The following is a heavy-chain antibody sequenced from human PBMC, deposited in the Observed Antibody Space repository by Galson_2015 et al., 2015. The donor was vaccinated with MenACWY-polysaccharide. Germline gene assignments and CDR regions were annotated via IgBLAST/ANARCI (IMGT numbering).Heavy chain of an antibody. CDR1: GFTFSSYA. V-gene: IGHV3-23*01. Sequence: SLRLSCAASGFTFSSYAMSWVRQAPGKGLEWVSAISDSGDRAYYADSVKGRFTISRDNSKNTLYLQMNSLRAEDTAVYYCAKAHIAARPDRRKVYFYSMDVWGKGTTVTVSS. CDR3: AKAHIAARPDRRKVYFYSMDV. J-gene: IGHJ6*03. CDR2: ISDSGDRA. D-gene: IGHD6-6*01.